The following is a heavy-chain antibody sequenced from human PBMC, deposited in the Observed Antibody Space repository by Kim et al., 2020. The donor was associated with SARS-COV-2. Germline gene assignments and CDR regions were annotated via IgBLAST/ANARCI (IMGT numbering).Heavy chain of an antibody. Sequence: SETLSLTCTVSGDSIITDDSYWTWIRQPPGKGLEWVGYIYHSGSTYYNPSLGGRSTMSVDTSKNQFSLRLASVTAADAAVSYCARDRLASNTYAFDVWG. CDR3: ARDRLASNTYAFDV. V-gene: IGHV4-30-4*01. CDR1: GDSIITDDSY. CDR2: IYHSGST. D-gene: IGHD2-8*01. J-gene: IGHJ3*01.